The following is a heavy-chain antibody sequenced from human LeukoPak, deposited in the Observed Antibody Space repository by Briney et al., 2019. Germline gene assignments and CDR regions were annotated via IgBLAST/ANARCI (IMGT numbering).Heavy chain of an antibody. CDR1: GGSISSSNYY. CDR3: ILGGKLDY. Sequence: PSETLSLTCTVSGGSISSSNYYRGWIRQPPGKGLEWIGGIYHTGTTHYNPSLKSRVTISVDTSKNQLSLRLSSVTAADTALHYCILGGKLDYWGQGILVTVSS. CDR2: IYHTGTT. J-gene: IGHJ4*02. V-gene: IGHV4-39*01. D-gene: IGHD3-10*01.